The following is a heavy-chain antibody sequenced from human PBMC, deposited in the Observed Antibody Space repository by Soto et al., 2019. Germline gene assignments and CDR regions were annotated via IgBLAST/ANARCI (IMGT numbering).Heavy chain of an antibody. Sequence: QVQLVQSAGEVKEPGASLKVACKASGYSFSTYGISWVRQAPGQGLEWMGWISTSNGYTNYAQKFQGRVSMTTDTFSNTAYMEGGSLRSEGPAFYFGGRDGSFALLECSPSAPYGRDVGGKGTSVPVPS. CDR2: ISTSNGYT. CDR1: GYSFSTYG. CDR3: GRDGSFALLECSPSAPYGRDV. J-gene: IGHJ6*04. D-gene: IGHD3-3*01. V-gene: IGHV1-18*01.